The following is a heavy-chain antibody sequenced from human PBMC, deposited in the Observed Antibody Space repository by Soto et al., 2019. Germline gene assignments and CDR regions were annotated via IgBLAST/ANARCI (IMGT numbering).Heavy chain of an antibody. CDR1: GFTVSSKY. J-gene: IGHJ4*02. Sequence: PGGSLRLSCAASGFTVSSKYMSWVRQAPGKGLEWVAVIWYDGSNKYYADSVKGRFTISRDNSKNTLYLQMNSLRAEDTAVYYCARGQPRGTSSGWYCNYWGQGTLVTVSS. D-gene: IGHD6-19*01. CDR3: ARGQPRGTSSGWYCNY. V-gene: IGHV3-33*08. CDR2: IWYDGSNK.